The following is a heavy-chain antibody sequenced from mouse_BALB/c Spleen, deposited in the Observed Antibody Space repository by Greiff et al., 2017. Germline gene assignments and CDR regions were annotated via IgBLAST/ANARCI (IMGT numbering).Heavy chain of an antibody. Sequence: EVQVVESGPGLVKPSQSLSLTCSVTGYSITSGYYWNWIRQFPGNKLEWMGYISYDGSNNYNPSLKNRISITRDTSKNQFFLKLNSVTTEDTATYYCARAGNAAMDYWGQGTSVTVSS. CDR1: GYSITSGYY. CDR3: ARAGNAAMDY. J-gene: IGHJ4*01. V-gene: IGHV3-6*02. CDR2: ISYDGSN. D-gene: IGHD2-1*01.